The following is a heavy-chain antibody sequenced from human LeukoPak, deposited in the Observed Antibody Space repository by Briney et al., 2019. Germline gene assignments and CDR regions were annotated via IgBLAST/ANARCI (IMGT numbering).Heavy chain of an antibody. CDR3: ARAGSSVSVY. CDR2: INSDGRST. J-gene: IGHJ4*02. V-gene: IGHV3-74*01. CDR1: GFTFSSYW. Sequence: GGSLRLSCAASGFTFSSYWMHWVRQAPGKGLVWVSRINSDGRSTNYADSVKGRFTISRDNAKNSLYLQMNSLRAEDTAVYYCARAGSSVSVYWGQGTLVTVSS. D-gene: IGHD6-19*01.